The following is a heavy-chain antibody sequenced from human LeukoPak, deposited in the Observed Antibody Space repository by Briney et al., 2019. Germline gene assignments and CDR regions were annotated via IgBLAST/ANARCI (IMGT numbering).Heavy chain of an antibody. CDR2: INTNTGNP. Sequence: ASVKVSCKASGGTFSSYAISWVRQAPGQGLEWVGWINTNTGNPTYAQGFTGRFVFSLDTSVSTAYLQISSLKAEDTAVYYCARDRAVADPGWFDPWGQGTLVTVSS. CDR3: ARDRAVADPGWFDP. J-gene: IGHJ5*02. D-gene: IGHD6-19*01. CDR1: GGTFSSYA. V-gene: IGHV7-4-1*02.